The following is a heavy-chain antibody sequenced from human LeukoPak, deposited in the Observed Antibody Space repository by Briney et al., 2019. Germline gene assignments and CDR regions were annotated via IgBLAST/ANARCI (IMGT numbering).Heavy chain of an antibody. V-gene: IGHV1-46*01. J-gene: IGHJ3*02. D-gene: IGHD3-10*01. CDR3: ARGLYYYGSGSYEGAFDI. Sequence: GASVKVSCKASGYTFTSYYMHCVRQAPGQGLEWMGIINPSGGSTSYAQKFQGRVTMTRDTSTSTVYMKLSSLRSEDTPVYYCARGLYYYGSGSYEGAFDIWGQGTMVTVSS. CDR2: INPSGGST. CDR1: GYTFTSYY.